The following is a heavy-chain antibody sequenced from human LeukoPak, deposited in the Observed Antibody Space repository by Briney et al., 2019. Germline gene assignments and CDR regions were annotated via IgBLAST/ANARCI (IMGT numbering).Heavy chain of an antibody. CDR3: ARESNGDYSDY. D-gene: IGHD4-17*01. CDR2: IYSSGST. CDR1: GGSISSYY. Sequence: SETLSLTCTVSGGSISSYYWSWIRQPPGKGPEWIGYIYSSGSTSYNPSLKSRVTMSIDTSKNQFSLKVKSVTAADTAVYYCARESNGDYSDYWGQGTLVTVSS. J-gene: IGHJ4*02. V-gene: IGHV4-59*01.